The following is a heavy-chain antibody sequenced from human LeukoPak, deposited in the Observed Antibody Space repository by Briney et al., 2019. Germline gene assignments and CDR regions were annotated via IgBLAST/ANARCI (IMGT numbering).Heavy chain of an antibody. Sequence: GGSLRLSCAASGFTFSSNGMHWVRQTAGKGLEWVAFISDDGSRKHYADFVKGRFMVSRDNSKNTLYLQMNSLRAEDTAVYYCAKDGGGGSYYFDYWGQGTLVTVSS. V-gene: IGHV3-30*18. CDR2: ISDDGSRK. J-gene: IGHJ4*02. D-gene: IGHD4-23*01. CDR3: AKDGGGGSYYFDY. CDR1: GFTFSSNG.